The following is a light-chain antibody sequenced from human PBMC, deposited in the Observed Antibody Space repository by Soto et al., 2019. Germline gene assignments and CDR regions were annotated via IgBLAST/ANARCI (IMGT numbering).Light chain of an antibody. J-gene: IGKJ1*01. CDR3: QQYYSYPPT. CDR2: AAS. CDR1: RSISSW. Sequence: DIQMTQSPSTLSASVGDRVTITCRASRSISSWLAWYQQKPGKAPKLLIYAASTLQSGVPSRFSGSGSGTDFTLTISCLQSEDFATYYCQQYYSYPPTFGQGTKVDI. V-gene: IGKV1-5*01.